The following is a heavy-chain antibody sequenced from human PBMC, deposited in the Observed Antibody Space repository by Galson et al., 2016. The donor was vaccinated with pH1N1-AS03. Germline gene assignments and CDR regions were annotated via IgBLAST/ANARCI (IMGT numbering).Heavy chain of an antibody. CDR1: GFSLTSPGVC. CDR3: ARVWGAAAGYFDY. CDR2: IDSDDDK. Sequence: PALVKPTQTLTLTCSFSGFSLTSPGVCVTWVRQPPGKALEWLATIDSDDDKYYTTSLKTRLTISKDTSKNQAVLTMTKMDPVDTATYYCARVWGAAAGYFDYWGPGNLVVVSS. J-gene: IGHJ4*02. D-gene: IGHD6-13*01. V-gene: IGHV2-70*20.